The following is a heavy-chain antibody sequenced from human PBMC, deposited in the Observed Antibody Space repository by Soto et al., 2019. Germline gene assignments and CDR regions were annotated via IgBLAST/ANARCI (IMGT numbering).Heavy chain of an antibody. V-gene: IGHV4-31*02. Sequence: GGSIRSGGYYWSWVRQNPRRGLEWIGNIYYSGNTYYNPSLKSRLTISVDTSKNQFSLNLSSVTATDTAVYYCARDRLMATAGTARHYFGLDVWGQGTTVTVSS. CDR3: ARDRLMATAGTARHYFGLDV. CDR1: GGSIRSGGYY. CDR2: IYYSGNT. D-gene: IGHD5-18*01. J-gene: IGHJ6*02.